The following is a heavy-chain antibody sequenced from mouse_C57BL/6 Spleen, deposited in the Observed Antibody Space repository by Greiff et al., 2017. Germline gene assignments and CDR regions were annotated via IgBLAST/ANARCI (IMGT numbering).Heavy chain of an antibody. Sequence: EVQGVESGPELVKPGASVKIPCKASGYTFTDYNMDWVKQSHGKSLEWIGDINPNNGGTIYNQKFKGKATLTVDKSSSTAYMELRSLTSEDTAVYYCARVYYGNYIYAMDYWGQGTSVTVSS. CDR1: GYTFTDYN. D-gene: IGHD2-1*01. CDR3: ARVYYGNYIYAMDY. V-gene: IGHV1-18*01. J-gene: IGHJ4*01. CDR2: INPNNGGT.